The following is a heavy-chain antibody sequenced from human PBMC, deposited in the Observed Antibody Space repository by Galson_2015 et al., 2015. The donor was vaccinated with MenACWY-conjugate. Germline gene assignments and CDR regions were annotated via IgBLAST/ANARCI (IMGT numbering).Heavy chain of an antibody. CDR3: AKAPQSRRTVGATYFDD. D-gene: IGHD1-26*01. J-gene: IGHJ4*02. CDR2: ISGSGAST. CDR1: GLSISSYA. Sequence: SLRLSCAVSGLSISSYAMSWVRQAPGKGLEWVSAISGSGASTYNADSVKGRFTVSRDNSKNTLYLQMNSLRAEDTAVYYCAKAPQSRRTVGATYFDDWGRGTLVTVSS. V-gene: IGHV3-23*01.